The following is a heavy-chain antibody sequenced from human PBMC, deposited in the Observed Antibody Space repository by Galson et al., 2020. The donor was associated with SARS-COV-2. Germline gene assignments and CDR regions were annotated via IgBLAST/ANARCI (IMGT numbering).Heavy chain of an antibody. CDR1: GDSISNYF. D-gene: IGHD1-20*01. Sequence: SETLSLTCSVSGDSISNYFRSWIRQPPGKGLEWIGYIYYSGSANYNPSLKSRVTMSVDTSKNQLSLKLSSLTAADTAVYYCASHLTGNNNDWFDPWGQGTLVTVSS. V-gene: IGHV4-59*08. J-gene: IGHJ5*02. CDR2: IYYSGSA. CDR3: ASHLTGNNNDWFDP.